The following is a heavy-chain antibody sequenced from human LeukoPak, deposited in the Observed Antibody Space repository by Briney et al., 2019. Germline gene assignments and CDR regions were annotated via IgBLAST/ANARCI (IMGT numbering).Heavy chain of an antibody. CDR1: GFTFSSYG. V-gene: IGHV3-33*01. CDR2: IWYDGSNK. J-gene: IGHJ4*02. CDR3: ERGRDGYNYYFDY. Sequence: PGGSLRLSCAACGFTFSSYGMHWVRQARGKGLEWVAVIWYDGSNKYYAGSVKGRFTISRDNSKNTLYLQMNSLRAEDTAVYYCERGRDGYNYYFDYWGQGTLVTVSS. D-gene: IGHD5-24*01.